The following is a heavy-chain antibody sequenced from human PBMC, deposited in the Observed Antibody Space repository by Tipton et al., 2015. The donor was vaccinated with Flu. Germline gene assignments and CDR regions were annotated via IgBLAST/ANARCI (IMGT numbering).Heavy chain of an antibody. CDR3: ARGSGSGTFVIFDY. J-gene: IGHJ4*02. D-gene: IGHD3-10*01. V-gene: IGHV4-39*07. Sequence: TLSLTCTVSGGSISSVTYYWGWIRQPPGKGLEWIGNIYYSGNTYYNPSLKSRVTISVDRSKNQLSLKLNSVTAADTAVYYCARGSGSGTFVIFDYWGQGTLVAVSS. CDR2: IYYSGNT. CDR1: GGSISSVTYY.